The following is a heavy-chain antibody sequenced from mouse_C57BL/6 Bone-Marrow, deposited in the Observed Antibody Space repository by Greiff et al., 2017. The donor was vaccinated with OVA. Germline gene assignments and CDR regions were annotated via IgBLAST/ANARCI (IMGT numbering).Heavy chain of an antibody. Sequence: EVQLQQSGPDLMKPGASVKISCKASGYSFTSYYMHWVKQSHGRSLEWIGYIDPFNGGTGYNRKFEGKASLTVDNSSSTAYMHLSSLTSEDSAVYYCARGGFAYWGQGTLVTVSA. J-gene: IGHJ3*01. CDR2: IDPFNGGT. CDR1: GYSFTSYY. V-gene: IGHV1-28*01. CDR3: ARGGFAY.